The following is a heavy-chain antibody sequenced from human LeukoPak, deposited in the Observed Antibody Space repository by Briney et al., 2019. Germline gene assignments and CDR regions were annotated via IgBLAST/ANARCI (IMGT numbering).Heavy chain of an antibody. V-gene: IGHV1-69*01. CDR3: ARGGYSFNWFDP. CDR1: GGTFSSYA. J-gene: IGHJ5*02. Sequence: SVKVSCKASGGTFSSYAISWVRQAPGQGLEWMGGIVPIFGTANYAQKFQGRVTITADESTSTAYMELSSLRSEDTAVYYCARGGYSFNWFDPWGQGTLVTVSS. CDR2: IVPIFGTA. D-gene: IGHD5-18*01.